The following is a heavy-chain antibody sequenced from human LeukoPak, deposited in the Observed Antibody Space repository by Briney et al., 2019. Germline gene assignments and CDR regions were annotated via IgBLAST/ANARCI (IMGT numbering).Heavy chain of an antibody. D-gene: IGHD6-13*01. Sequence: SETLSLTCTVSGGPISDYYWSWIRQPPGKGLEWIGYIYYSGTTNYNPSLKSRVTISVDTSKNQFSLKLRSVTAADTAVYYCARMSGGWSWFDPWGQGTLVTVSS. CDR1: GGPISDYY. J-gene: IGHJ5*02. CDR3: ARMSGGWSWFDP. V-gene: IGHV4-59*01. CDR2: IYYSGTT.